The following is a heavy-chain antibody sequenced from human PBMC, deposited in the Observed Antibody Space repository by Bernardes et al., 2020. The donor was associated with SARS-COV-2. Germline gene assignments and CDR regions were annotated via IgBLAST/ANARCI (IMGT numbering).Heavy chain of an antibody. D-gene: IGHD4-4*01. J-gene: IGHJ4*02. Sequence: GGSLSLSCAASGFTFSSYSMNWVRPAPGKGLEWVSSISSSSSYIYYADSVKGRFTISRDNAKNSLYLQMNSLRAEDTAVYYCATSNRASYWGQGTLVTVSS. CDR3: ATSNRASY. CDR2: ISSSSSYI. V-gene: IGHV3-21*01. CDR1: GFTFSSYS.